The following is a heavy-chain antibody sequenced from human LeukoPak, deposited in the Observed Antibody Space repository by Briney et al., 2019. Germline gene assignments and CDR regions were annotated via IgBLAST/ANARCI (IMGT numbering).Heavy chain of an antibody. D-gene: IGHD3-3*01. Sequence: SETLSLTCTVSGGSISSGDYYWSWIRQPPGKGLEWIGYIYYSGSTYYNPSLKSRVTISVDTSKNQFSLKLSSVTAADTAVYYCARDVTAFWSGYYDYWGQGTLVTVSS. CDR1: GGSISSGDYY. J-gene: IGHJ4*02. V-gene: IGHV4-30-4*08. CDR3: ARDVTAFWSGYYDY. CDR2: IYYSGST.